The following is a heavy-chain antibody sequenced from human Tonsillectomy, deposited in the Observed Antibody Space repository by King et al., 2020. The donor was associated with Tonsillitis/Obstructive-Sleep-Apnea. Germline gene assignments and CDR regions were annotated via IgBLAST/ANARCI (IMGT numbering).Heavy chain of an antibody. V-gene: IGHV1-2*02. CDR1: GYTFTGYY. CDR3: AGDVGGAAVTSRDAVDI. Sequence: VQLVESGAEVKKPGASVKVSCKTSGYTFTGYYMHWVRQAPGQGPEWMGWINPNSGGTNYAQKFQGRVTLTRDTSISTAYMELTRLRSDDTAVYYCAGDVGGAAVTSRDAVDIWGQGTMVTVSS. J-gene: IGHJ3*02. D-gene: IGHD4-17*01. CDR2: INPNSGGT.